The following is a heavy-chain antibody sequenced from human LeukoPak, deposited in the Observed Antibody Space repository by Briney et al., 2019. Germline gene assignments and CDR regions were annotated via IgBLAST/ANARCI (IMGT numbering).Heavy chain of an antibody. V-gene: IGHV3-21*01. D-gene: IGHD6-6*01. J-gene: IGHJ4*02. Sequence: SGGSLRLSCAASGFTFSSYSMNWVRQAPGKGLEWVSSISSSSSYIYYADSVKGRFTISRDNAKNSLYLQMNSLRAEDTAVYYCARYRRGVAARPVGDYWGQGTLVTVSS. CDR3: ARYRRGVAARPVGDY. CDR1: GFTFSSYS. CDR2: ISSSSSYI.